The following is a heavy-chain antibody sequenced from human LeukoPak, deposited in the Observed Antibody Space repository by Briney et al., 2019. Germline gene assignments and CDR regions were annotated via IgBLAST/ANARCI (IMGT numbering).Heavy chain of an antibody. Sequence: ASETLSLTCAVYGGSFSGYYWSWIRQPPGKGLEWIGEINHSGSTNYNPSLKSRVTISVDTSKNQFSLKLSSVTAADPAVYYCARAAGPLAAPDFWGQGTPVTVSS. V-gene: IGHV4-34*01. D-gene: IGHD6-13*01. CDR3: ARAAGPLAAPDF. CDR1: GGSFSGYY. CDR2: INHSGST. J-gene: IGHJ4*02.